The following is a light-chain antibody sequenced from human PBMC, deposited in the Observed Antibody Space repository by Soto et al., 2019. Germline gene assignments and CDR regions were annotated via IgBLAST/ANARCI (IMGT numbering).Light chain of an antibody. V-gene: IGKV3-11*01. J-gene: IGKJ5*01. CDR1: QSVSSY. CDR3: QQRSNWPPIT. Sequence: EIVLTQSPATLSLSPGERATLSCRASQSVSSYLAWYQQKPGQAPRILIYDASNRATGIPARFSGSGSGTDFTLTISSLEPEDFAVYYWQQRSNWPPITFGQGTRLEIK. CDR2: DAS.